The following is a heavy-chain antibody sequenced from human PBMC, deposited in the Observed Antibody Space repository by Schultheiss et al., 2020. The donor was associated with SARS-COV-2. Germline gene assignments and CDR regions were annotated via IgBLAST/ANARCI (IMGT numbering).Heavy chain of an antibody. CDR3: ARARIVGATRRREGCSVFDY. J-gene: IGHJ4*02. V-gene: IGHV3-74*01. CDR2: IDEDGRIT. Sequence: ETLSLTCTVSGDSISSNTYYWGWIRQPPGKGLVWVSRIDEDGRITNYADSVKGRFTISRDNSKNTLYLQMNSLRAEDTAVYYCARARIVGATRRREGCSVFDYWGQGTLVTVSS. D-gene: IGHD1-26*01. CDR1: GDSISSNTYY.